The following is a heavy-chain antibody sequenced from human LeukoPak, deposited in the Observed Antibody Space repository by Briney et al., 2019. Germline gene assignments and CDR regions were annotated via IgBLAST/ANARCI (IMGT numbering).Heavy chain of an antibody. V-gene: IGHV4-4*07. CDR2: IHTSGST. Sequence: SETLSLTCTVSGGSISNYWSWIRQPAGKGLEWIGRIHTSGSTNYNPSLKSRVTMSVDTSKKQFSLKLTSVTAADTAVYYCARAGDYGDYVGWFDPWGQGTLVTVSS. CDR1: GGSISNY. D-gene: IGHD4-17*01. CDR3: ARAGDYGDYVGWFDP. J-gene: IGHJ5*02.